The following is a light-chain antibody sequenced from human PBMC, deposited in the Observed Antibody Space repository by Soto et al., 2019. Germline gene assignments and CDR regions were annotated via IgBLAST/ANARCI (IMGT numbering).Light chain of an antibody. CDR2: KAY. CDR1: QSISSW. V-gene: IGKV1-5*03. CDR3: QQYNEYPRT. J-gene: IGKJ4*01. Sequence: DIQMTQSPSTLSASVGDRVTITCRASQSISSWLAWYQQKPGKAPKLLMYKAYNLESGVPSRFSGSGSGTEVTLTISSMQPDDCATYHCQQYNEYPRTFGGGTKVEIK.